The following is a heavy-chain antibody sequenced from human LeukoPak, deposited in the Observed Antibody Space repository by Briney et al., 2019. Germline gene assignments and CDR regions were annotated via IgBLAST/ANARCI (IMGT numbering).Heavy chain of an antibody. CDR2: ISAYNGNT. Sequence: ASVKVSCKASGYTFTSYGISWVRQAPGQGLEWMGWISAYNGNTNYAQKLQGRVTITRDTSASTAYMELSSLRSEDTAVYYCVTGCSSTSCNNDAFDIWGQGTMVTVSS. CDR1: GYTFTSYG. D-gene: IGHD2-2*01. CDR3: VTGCSSTSCNNDAFDI. J-gene: IGHJ3*02. V-gene: IGHV1-18*01.